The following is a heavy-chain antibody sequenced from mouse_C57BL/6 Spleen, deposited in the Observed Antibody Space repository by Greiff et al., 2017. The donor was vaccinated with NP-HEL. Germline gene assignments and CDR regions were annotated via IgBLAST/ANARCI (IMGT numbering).Heavy chain of an antibody. CDR3: ASPLTGTSYAMDY. V-gene: IGHV1-69*01. Sequence: QVQLKQPGAELVMPGASVKLSCKASGYTFTSYWMHWVKQRPGQGLEWIGEIDPSDSYTNYNQKFKGKSTLTVDKSSSTAYMQLSSLTSEDSAVYYCASPLTGTSYAMDYWGQGTSVTVSS. D-gene: IGHD4-1*01. CDR2: IDPSDSYT. J-gene: IGHJ4*01. CDR1: GYTFTSYW.